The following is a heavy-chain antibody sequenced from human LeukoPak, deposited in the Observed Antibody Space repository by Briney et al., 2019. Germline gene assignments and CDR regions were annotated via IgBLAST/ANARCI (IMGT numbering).Heavy chain of an antibody. CDR1: GYTFTSYG. D-gene: IGHD3-10*01. J-gene: IGHJ6*02. V-gene: IGHV1-18*01. CDR3: ARDMRFGELFHYYYGMDV. CDR2: ISAYNGNT. Sequence: ASVKVSCTASGYTFTSYGISWVRQAPEQGLEWMGWISAYNGNTNYAQKLQGRVTMTTDTSTSTAYMELRSLRSDDTAVYYCARDMRFGELFHYYYGMDVWGQGTTVTVSS.